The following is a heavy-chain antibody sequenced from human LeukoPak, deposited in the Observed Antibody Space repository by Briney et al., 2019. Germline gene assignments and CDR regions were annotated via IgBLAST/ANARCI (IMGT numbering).Heavy chain of an antibody. V-gene: IGHV3-21*01. D-gene: IGHD3-22*01. CDR2: ISTSSSYI. Sequence: GGSLRLSCTASGFTFSSYSMNWVRQAPGKGLEWVSSISTSSSYIYYADSVKGRFTISRDNAKNSLYLQMNSLRAEDTAVYYCARVSGSRGYYDSSGPRFDYWGQGTLVTVSS. CDR1: GFTFSSYS. CDR3: ARVSGSRGYYDSSGPRFDY. J-gene: IGHJ4*02.